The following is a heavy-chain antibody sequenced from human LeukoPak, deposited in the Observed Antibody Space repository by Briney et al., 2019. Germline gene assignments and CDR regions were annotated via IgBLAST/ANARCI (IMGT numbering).Heavy chain of an antibody. V-gene: IGHV1-18*01. D-gene: IGHD2-2*01. CDR1: GYTFTSYG. CDR2: ISVYNGNT. Sequence: ASVKVSCKASGYTFTSYGISWVRQAPGQGLEWMGWISVYNGNTKYAQKLQGRVTMTTDTSTSTAYMELRSLRSDDTAVYYCARGTGPSSTSCLDYWGQGTLVTVSS. J-gene: IGHJ4*02. CDR3: ARGTGPSSTSCLDY.